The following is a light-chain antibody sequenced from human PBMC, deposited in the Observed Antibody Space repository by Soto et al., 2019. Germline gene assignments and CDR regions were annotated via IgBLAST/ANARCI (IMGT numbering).Light chain of an antibody. Sequence: QSVLTQPASVSGSPGQSITISCTGTSSDVGSYNLVSWYQQHPGKAPKLMIYEGSKRPSGVSNRFSGSKSANTASLTISGLQAEDEADYYCCSSACSSTQVLGTGTKFTVL. V-gene: IGLV2-23*01. CDR2: EGS. CDR3: CSSACSSTQV. J-gene: IGLJ1*01. CDR1: SSDVGSYNL.